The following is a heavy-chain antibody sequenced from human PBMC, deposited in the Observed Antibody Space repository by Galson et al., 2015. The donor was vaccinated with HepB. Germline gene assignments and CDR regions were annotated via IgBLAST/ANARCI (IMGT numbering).Heavy chain of an antibody. CDR2: IYYSGST. D-gene: IGHD6-6*01. V-gene: IGHV4-59*01. CDR3: ARGHSSSDWYFDL. J-gene: IGHJ2*01. CDR1: GGSISSYY. Sequence: TLSLTCTVSGGSISSYYWSWIRQPPGKGLEWIGYIYYSGSTNYNPSLKSRVTISVDTSKNQFSLKLSSVTAADTAVYYCARGHSSSDWYFDLWGRGTLVTVSS.